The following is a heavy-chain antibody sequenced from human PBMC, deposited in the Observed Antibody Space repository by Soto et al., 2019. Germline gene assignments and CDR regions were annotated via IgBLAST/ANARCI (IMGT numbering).Heavy chain of an antibody. D-gene: IGHD2-21*01. CDR1: GFTFSDYY. CDR3: ARDRGDRSHTIYYYYYYMDV. CDR2: ISSSGSTI. Sequence: QVQLVESGGGLVKPGGSLRLSCAASGFTFSDYYMSWIRQAPGKGLEWVSYISSSGSTIYYADSVKGRFTISRDNAKNTLYLQMNSLRAEDTAVYYCARDRGDRSHTIYYYYYYMDVWGKGTTVTVSS. J-gene: IGHJ6*03. V-gene: IGHV3-11*01.